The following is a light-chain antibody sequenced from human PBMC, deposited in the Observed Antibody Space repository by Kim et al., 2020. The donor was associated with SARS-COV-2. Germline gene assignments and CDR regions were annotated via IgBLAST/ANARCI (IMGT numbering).Light chain of an antibody. V-gene: IGLV2-14*03. CDR3: SSYTSSSTLV. J-gene: IGLJ2*01. CDR2: DVS. Sequence: GQSITISCTGTSSDVGGYNYVSWYQQHPGKAPKLMIYDVSNRPSGVSTRFSDSKSGNTASLTISELQAEDEADYYCSSYTSSSTLVFGGGTKLTVL. CDR1: SSDVGGYNY.